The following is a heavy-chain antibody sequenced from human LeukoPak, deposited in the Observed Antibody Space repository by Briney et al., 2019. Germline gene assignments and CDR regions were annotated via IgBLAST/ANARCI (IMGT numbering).Heavy chain of an antibody. Sequence: GGSLRLSCAASGFTLDDYAMHWVRQAPGKGLECVSGISWNSGSIDYADSVKGRFTISRDNAKNSLYLQMNSLRPEDTAFYYCAKAEGFFGGYYDHWGQGTLVTVSS. CDR1: GFTLDDYA. J-gene: IGHJ4*02. CDR3: AKAEGFFGGYYDH. V-gene: IGHV3-9*01. D-gene: IGHD4-23*01. CDR2: ISWNSGSI.